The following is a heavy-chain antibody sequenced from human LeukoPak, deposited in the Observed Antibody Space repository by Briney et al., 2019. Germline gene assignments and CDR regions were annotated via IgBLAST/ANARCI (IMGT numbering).Heavy chain of an antibody. CDR3: ARVGGDCGGDCYHYYSMDV. Sequence: PSETLSLTCSVSGGSISNYYWSWIRQPAGKGPEWIGRIYPSGSTNYNPSLKSRVTISGDKSKNQFSLKMSSVTAADTAVYYCARVGGDCGGDCYHYYSMDVWGKGTTVTVSS. CDR2: IYPSGST. V-gene: IGHV4-4*07. D-gene: IGHD2-21*02. J-gene: IGHJ6*03. CDR1: GGSISNYY.